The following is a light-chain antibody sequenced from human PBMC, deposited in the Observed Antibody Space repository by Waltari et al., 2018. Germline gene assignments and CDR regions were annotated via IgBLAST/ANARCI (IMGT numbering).Light chain of an antibody. CDR3: QSTDTSDSVV. J-gene: IGLJ2*01. Sequence: SYELTQPPSVSVSPGQTARIPCSGDALPKRYAHWYQNKPGQAPVMVIYKDSERPSGIPERFSGSSSGTTVTLTITGVQAEDEADYHCQSTDTSDSVVFGGGTKLTVL. V-gene: IGLV3-25*03. CDR2: KDS. CDR1: ALPKRY.